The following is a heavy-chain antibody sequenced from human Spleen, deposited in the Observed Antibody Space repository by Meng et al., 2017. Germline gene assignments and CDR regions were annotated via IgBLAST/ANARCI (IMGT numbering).Heavy chain of an antibody. V-gene: IGHV7-4-1*02. J-gene: IGHJ4*02. CDR1: GYTLSSYA. CDR2: IDTKTGHP. D-gene: IGHD2-2*01. CDR3: TRDAYSDCRRTNCFDS. Sequence: AQLVHAGSELRNPGASVKVSCKASGYTLSSYAINWLRQAPGQGLEWMGWIDTKTGHPTYAQGFRGRLVFSLDTSVSTTYLQISGLRAADSAIYYCTRDAYSDCRRTNCFDSWGQGTLVTVSS.